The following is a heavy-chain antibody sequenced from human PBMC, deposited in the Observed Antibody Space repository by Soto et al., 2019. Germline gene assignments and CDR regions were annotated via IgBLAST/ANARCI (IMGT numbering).Heavy chain of an antibody. J-gene: IGHJ6*02. V-gene: IGHV1-3*01. D-gene: IGHD1-1*01. Sequence: ASVKVSCKASGYTFSTYAIHWVRQAPGQSLEWMGWLNGGTGQTRYSQRFQDRVTITRGTSASTAYMEVSSLRPEDTAVYYCARGKGMEENYYYYGMDIWGQGTTVTVSS. CDR2: LNGGTGQT. CDR1: GYTFSTYA. CDR3: ARGKGMEENYYYYGMDI.